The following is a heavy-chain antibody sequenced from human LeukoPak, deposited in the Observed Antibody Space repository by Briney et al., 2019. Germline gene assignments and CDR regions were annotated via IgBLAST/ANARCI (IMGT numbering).Heavy chain of an antibody. J-gene: IGHJ4*02. Sequence: PSETLSLTCAVYGGSFSGYYWSWIRQPPGKGLEWIGEINHSGSTNYNPSLKSRVTISVDTSKNQFSLKLSSVTAADTAVYYCARGRFRGLYYFDYWGPGTLVTVSS. CDR1: GGSFSGYY. CDR2: INHSGST. V-gene: IGHV4-34*01. D-gene: IGHD3-10*01. CDR3: ARGRFRGLYYFDY.